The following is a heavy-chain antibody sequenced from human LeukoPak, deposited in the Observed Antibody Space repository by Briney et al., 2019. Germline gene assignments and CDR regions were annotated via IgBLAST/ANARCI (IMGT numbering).Heavy chain of an antibody. CDR2: ISGSGGST. D-gene: IGHD1-7*01. V-gene: IGHV3-23*01. J-gene: IGHJ4*02. CDR1: GFTFSSYG. CDR3: AKVGRPNWNYHFVDY. Sequence: GGSLRLSCAASGFTFSSYGMHWVRQAPGKGLEWVSVISGSGGSTYYADSVKGRFTISRDNSKNTLYLQMNSLRAEDTAVYYCAKVGRPNWNYHFVDYWGQGTLVTVSS.